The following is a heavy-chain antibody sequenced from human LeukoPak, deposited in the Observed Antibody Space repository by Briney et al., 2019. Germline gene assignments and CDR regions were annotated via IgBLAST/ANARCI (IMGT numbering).Heavy chain of an antibody. CDR3: ARKPKNGGRYDSSGLDAFDI. D-gene: IGHD3-22*01. J-gene: IGHJ3*02. Sequence: ASVKVSCKASGYTFTSYYMHWVRQAPGQGLEWMGIINPSGGSTSYARKFQGRVTMTRDTSTSTVYMELSSLRSEDTAVYYCARKPKNGGRYDSSGLDAFDIWGQGTMVTVSS. CDR1: GYTFTSYY. CDR2: INPSGGST. V-gene: IGHV1-46*01.